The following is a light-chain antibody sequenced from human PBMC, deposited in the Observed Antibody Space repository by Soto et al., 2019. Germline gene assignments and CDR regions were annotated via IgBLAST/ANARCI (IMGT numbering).Light chain of an antibody. CDR3: QQRHMWPIT. Sequence: VLTQSTVTLSLSPGERATLSCRASQSFRGLLAWYQQKPGQAPRLLIYDAYTRATGIPPRFSGSGSGTDFTLTISSLEPEDSAVYYCQQRHMWPITFGQGTRLEIK. CDR1: QSFRGL. CDR2: DAY. V-gene: IGKV3-11*01. J-gene: IGKJ5*01.